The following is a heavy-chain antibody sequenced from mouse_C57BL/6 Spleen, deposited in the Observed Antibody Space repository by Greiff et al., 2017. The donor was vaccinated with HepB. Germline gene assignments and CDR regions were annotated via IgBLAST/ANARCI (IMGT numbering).Heavy chain of an antibody. Sequence: EVKLEESGGGLVQPGGSMKLSCVASGFTFSNYWMNWVRQSPEKGLEWVAQIRLKSDNYATHYAESVKGRFTISRDDSKSSVYLQMNNLRAEDTGIYYCTGLGRGYYYAMDYWGQGTSVTVSS. V-gene: IGHV6-3*01. D-gene: IGHD4-1*01. CDR2: IRLKSDNYAT. CDR3: TGLGRGYYYAMDY. J-gene: IGHJ4*01. CDR1: GFTFSNYW.